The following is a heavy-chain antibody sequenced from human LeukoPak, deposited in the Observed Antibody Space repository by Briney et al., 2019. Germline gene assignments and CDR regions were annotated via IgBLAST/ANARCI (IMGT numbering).Heavy chain of an antibody. J-gene: IGHJ4*02. CDR2: IIPIFGTA. CDR1: GGTFSSYA. V-gene: IGHV1-69*05. D-gene: IGHD5-18*01. CDR3: VKHTAMVKVPIDY. Sequence: SVKVSCKASGGTFSSYAISWVRQAPGQGLEWMGEIIPIFGTANYAQKFQGRVTITTDESTSTAYMELSSLRSEDTAVYYCVKHTAMVKVPIDYWGQGTLVTVSS.